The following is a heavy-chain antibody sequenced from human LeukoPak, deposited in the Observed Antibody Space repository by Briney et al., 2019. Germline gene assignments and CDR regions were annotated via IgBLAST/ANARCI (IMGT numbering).Heavy chain of an antibody. D-gene: IGHD3-3*01. CDR3: VKMYDGY. CDR2: INNNGGRT. V-gene: IGHV3-64D*06. Sequence: GGSLRLSYSASGFIFSNYDMHWVRQAPGKGLEYVSAINNNGGRTYYADSVKGRLTVSRDNPKNTLYLQMSSLRAEDTAVYYCVKMYDGYWGQGTLVTVSS. CDR1: GFIFSNYD. J-gene: IGHJ4*02.